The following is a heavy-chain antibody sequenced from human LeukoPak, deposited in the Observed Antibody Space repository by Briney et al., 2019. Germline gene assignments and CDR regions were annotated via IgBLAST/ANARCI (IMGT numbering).Heavy chain of an antibody. CDR2: IWYDGSNK. CDR3: ARDSPRKNYDFWGGYFDY. V-gene: IGHV3-33*08. CDR1: GFTFSSYA. J-gene: IGHJ4*02. Sequence: GGSLRLSCAASGFTFSSYAMHWVRQAPGKGLEWVAVIWYDGSNKYYADSVKGRFTISRDNSKNTLYLQMNSLRAEDTAVYYCARDSPRKNYDFWGGYFDYWGQGTLVTVSS. D-gene: IGHD3-3*01.